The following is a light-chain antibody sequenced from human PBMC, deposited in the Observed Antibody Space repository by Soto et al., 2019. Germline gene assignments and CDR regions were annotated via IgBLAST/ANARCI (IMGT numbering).Light chain of an antibody. CDR3: QQYNNWPRT. V-gene: IGKV3-15*01. Sequence: EIVKTQSPATLSVSPGERATLSCRASQSVSSDLAWYHQKPGQAPRLLIYGASTRATGIPARFSGSGSGTEFTLTINSLQSEDVAVYYCQQYNNWPRTFGQGNKVEI. J-gene: IGKJ1*01. CDR1: QSVSSD. CDR2: GAS.